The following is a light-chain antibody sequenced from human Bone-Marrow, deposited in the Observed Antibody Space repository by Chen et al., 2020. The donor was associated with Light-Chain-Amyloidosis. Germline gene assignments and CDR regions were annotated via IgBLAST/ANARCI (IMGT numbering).Light chain of an antibody. CDR1: QSVSSYY. CDR2: GAS. V-gene: IGKV3-20*01. Sequence: EIVLTQSPGTLSLPPGEKASLSYRASQSVSSYYMAWYQQRRGQAPRLLIYGASKRADGIPDRFSGSGSGTDFTLTISRLEADDFAVYFCQQFLGSPWTFGQGTKVEVK. J-gene: IGKJ1*01. CDR3: QQFLGSPWT.